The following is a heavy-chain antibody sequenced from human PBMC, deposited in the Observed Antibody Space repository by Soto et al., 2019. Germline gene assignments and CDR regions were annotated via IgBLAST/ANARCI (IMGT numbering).Heavy chain of an antibody. J-gene: IGHJ5*02. CDR2: TYYRSKWYN. CDR1: GDSVSSNSAA. D-gene: IGHD5-12*01. Sequence: SQTLSLTCAISGDSVSSNSAAWNWIRQSPSRGLEWLGRTYYRSKWYNDYAVSVKSRITINPDTSKNKFSLQLNSVTPEDAAVVYCAGAAIVAAILKGWFDPWGQGTLVTVSS. CDR3: AGAAIVAAILKGWFDP. V-gene: IGHV6-1*01.